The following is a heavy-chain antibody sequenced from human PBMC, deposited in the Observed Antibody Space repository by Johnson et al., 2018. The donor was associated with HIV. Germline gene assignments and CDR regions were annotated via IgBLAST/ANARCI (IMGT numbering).Heavy chain of an antibody. CDR1: GFSFSGYG. J-gene: IGHJ3*02. CDR2: IWYDGSNK. Sequence: QMHLVESGGGVVQPGRFLRLSCAASGFSFSGYGMHWVRQAPGKGLEWVAVIWYDGSNKYYADSVRGRFTISRDNTKNTLYLQMNSLRAEDTAVYYCAKEEGIAAAGGAFDIWGQGTMVTVSS. V-gene: IGHV3-33*06. D-gene: IGHD6-13*01. CDR3: AKEEGIAAAGGAFDI.